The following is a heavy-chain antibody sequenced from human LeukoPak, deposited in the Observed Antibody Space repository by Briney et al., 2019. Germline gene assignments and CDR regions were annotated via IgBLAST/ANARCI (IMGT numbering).Heavy chain of an antibody. CDR2: INPNSGDT. Sequence: ASVKVSCKASGYTFSGSYIHWVRQAPGQGLEWLGRINPNSGDTNYAQKFQGRVTMTRDMSTSTVYMELSSLRSEDTAVYYCARVSVGATMLAYFDYWGQGTLVTVSS. J-gene: IGHJ4*02. V-gene: IGHV1-2*06. D-gene: IGHD1-26*01. CDR3: ARVSVGATMLAYFDY. CDR1: GYTFSGSY.